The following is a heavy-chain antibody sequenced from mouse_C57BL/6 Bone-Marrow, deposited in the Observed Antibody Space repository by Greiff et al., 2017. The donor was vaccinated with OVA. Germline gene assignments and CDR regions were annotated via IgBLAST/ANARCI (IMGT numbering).Heavy chain of an antibody. CDR2: IRNKANGYTT. CDR3: ARYPLMTPLYAMDY. J-gene: IGHJ4*01. Sequence: EVKLVESGGGLVQPGGSLSLSCAASGFTFTDYYMSWVRQPPGKALEWLGFIRNKANGYTTEYSASVKGRFTISRDNSQSILYLQMNALRAEDSATYYGARYPLMTPLYAMDYWGQGTSVTVSS. D-gene: IGHD2-3*01. V-gene: IGHV7-3*01. CDR1: GFTFTDYY.